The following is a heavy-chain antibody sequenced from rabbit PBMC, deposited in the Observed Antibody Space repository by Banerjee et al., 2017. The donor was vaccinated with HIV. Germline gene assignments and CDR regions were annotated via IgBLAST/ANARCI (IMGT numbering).Heavy chain of an antibody. CDR3: ARDLAGVIGWNFNL. Sequence: QEQLVESGGGLVQPEGSLTLTCTASGSDISRNAMCWVRQAPGKGLEWIACIETTSGATWYASWAKGRFTISKTSSTTVTLEMTSLTAADTASYFCARDLAGVIGWNFNLWGQGTLVTVS. CDR2: IETTSGAT. V-gene: IGHV1S45*01. D-gene: IGHD4-1*01. J-gene: IGHJ4*01. CDR1: GSDISRNA.